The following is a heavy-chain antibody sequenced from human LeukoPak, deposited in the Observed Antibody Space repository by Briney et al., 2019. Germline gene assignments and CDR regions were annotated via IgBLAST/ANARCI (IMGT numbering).Heavy chain of an antibody. D-gene: IGHD6-13*01. CDR2: INHSGST. CDR3: ARQDAGRAAAGTWGFDY. J-gene: IGHJ4*02. V-gene: IGHV4-34*01. Sequence: SETLSLTCAVYGGSFSGYYWSWIRQPPGKGLEWIGEINHSGSTNYNPSLKSRVTISVDTSKNQFSLKLSSVTAADTAVYYCARQDAGRAAAGTWGFDYWGQGTLVTVSS. CDR1: GGSFSGYY.